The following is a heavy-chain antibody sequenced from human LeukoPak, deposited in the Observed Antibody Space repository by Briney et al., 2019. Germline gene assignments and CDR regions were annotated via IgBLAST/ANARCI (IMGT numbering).Heavy chain of an antibody. J-gene: IGHJ4*02. V-gene: IGHV1-8*01. CDR3: ARGGLDGDYFDY. CDR1: GYTFTSYD. CDR2: MNPNSGNT. D-gene: IGHD4-17*01. Sequence: ASVKVSCKASGYTFTSYDINWVRQATGQGLERMGWMNPNSGNTGYAQKFQGRVTMTRNTSISTAYMELSSLRSEDTAVYYCARGGLDGDYFDYWGQGTLVTVSS.